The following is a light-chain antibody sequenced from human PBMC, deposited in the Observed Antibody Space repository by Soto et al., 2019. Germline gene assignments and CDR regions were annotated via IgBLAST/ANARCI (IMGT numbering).Light chain of an antibody. CDR2: GNS. J-gene: IGLJ2*01. V-gene: IGLV1-40*01. CDR1: SSNIGAGYD. Sequence: QAVVTQPPSVSGAPGQRVTISCTGSSSNIGAGYDVHWYQQLPGTAPKLLIYGNSNRPSGVPDRFSGSNSGTSASLAITGLQAEDEADYYCQSYDSSLSGNVVFGGGTKLTVL. CDR3: QSYDSSLSGNVV.